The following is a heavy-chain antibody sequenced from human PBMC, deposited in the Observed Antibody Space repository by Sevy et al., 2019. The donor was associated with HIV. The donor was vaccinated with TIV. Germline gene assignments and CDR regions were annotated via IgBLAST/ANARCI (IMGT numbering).Heavy chain of an antibody. J-gene: IGHJ3*02. Sequence: GGSLRLSCAASGFTFSRYDMHWVRQATGKGLEWVSSIGTAGDTYYPGSVKGRFPISRENAKKSLYFQMNSLRAGDTAVYYCARGTRYSGSYYLGDDAFDIWGQGTMVTVSS. CDR3: ARGTRYSGSYYLGDDAFDI. D-gene: IGHD1-26*01. CDR2: IGTAGDT. V-gene: IGHV3-13*01. CDR1: GFTFSRYD.